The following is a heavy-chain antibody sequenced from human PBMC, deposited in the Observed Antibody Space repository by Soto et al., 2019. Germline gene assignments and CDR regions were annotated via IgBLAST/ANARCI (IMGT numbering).Heavy chain of an antibody. J-gene: IGHJ6*03. CDR1: GGSFSGYY. Sequence: PSETLSLTCAVYGGSFSGYYWSWIRQPPGKGLKWIGEINHCGSTNYNPSLKSRFAISVDTSKNQFSLKLSSVTAADTAVYYCARASSSWYDFQAYYYMDVWGKGTTVS. V-gene: IGHV4-34*01. CDR3: ARASSSWYDFQAYYYMDV. D-gene: IGHD6-13*01. CDR2: INHCGST.